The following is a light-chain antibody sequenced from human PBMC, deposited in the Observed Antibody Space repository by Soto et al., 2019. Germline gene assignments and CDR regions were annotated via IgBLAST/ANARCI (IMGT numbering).Light chain of an antibody. V-gene: IGLV2-23*01. Sequence: SVLTQPASVSGSPGQSITFSCTGTSSDVGSYNLVSWYQQHPGKAPKLMIYEGSKRPSGVSNRFSGSKSGNTASLTISGLQAEDVADYYCCSYAGSSTYDSATGPKV. CDR3: CSYAGSSTYD. CDR1: SSDVGSYNL. J-gene: IGLJ1*01. CDR2: EGS.